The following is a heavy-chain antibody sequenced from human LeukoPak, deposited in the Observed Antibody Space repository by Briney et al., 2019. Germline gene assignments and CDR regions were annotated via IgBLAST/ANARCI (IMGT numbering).Heavy chain of an antibody. J-gene: IGHJ3*02. Sequence: GESLKISCKNSGYSFTSYWIGWVRQMPGKGLEWMGIIYPDDSDTRYSLSFHGQVTISADKSISTAYLQWSSLKASDTAMYYCARPEEHGDYVHDAFDIWGQGTMVTVSS. D-gene: IGHD4-17*01. CDR1: GYSFTSYW. CDR3: ARPEEHGDYVHDAFDI. CDR2: IYPDDSDT. V-gene: IGHV5-51*01.